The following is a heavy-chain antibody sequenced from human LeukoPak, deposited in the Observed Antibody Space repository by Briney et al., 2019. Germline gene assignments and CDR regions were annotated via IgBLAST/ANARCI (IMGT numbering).Heavy chain of an antibody. V-gene: IGHV4-34*01. CDR1: GGSFSGYY. Sequence: SETLSLTCAVYGGSFSGYYWSWIRQPPGKGLEWIGEINHSGSTNYNPSLKSRVTISVGTSKNQFSLKLSSVTAADTAVYYCARGRGSGWRIFDYWGQGTLVTVSS. D-gene: IGHD6-19*01. CDR3: ARGRGSGWRIFDY. CDR2: INHSGST. J-gene: IGHJ4*02.